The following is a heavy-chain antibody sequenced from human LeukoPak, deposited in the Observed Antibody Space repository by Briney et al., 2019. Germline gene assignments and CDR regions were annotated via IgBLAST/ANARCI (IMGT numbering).Heavy chain of an antibody. Sequence: GGSLRLSCAASGFTFSSYGMHWVRQAPGKGLEWVAVIWYGGSNKYYADSVKGRFTISRDNSKNTLYLQMNSLRAEDTAVYYCAKGMVRGPFDAFDIWGQGTMVTVSS. J-gene: IGHJ3*02. CDR1: GFTFSSYG. V-gene: IGHV3-30*02. CDR2: IWYGGSNK. CDR3: AKGMVRGPFDAFDI. D-gene: IGHD3-10*01.